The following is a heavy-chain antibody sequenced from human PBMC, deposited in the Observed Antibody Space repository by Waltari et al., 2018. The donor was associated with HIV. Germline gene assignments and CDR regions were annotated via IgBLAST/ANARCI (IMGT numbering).Heavy chain of an antibody. V-gene: IGHV3-30*04. CDR2: ISYDGRHI. Sequence: QVQLVDSGGGVVQPGRSLRLSCAAAGCTFNSYALHWVRQAPGKGLEWVAVISYDGRHIFYADSVRGRFTISRDNSKNTLYLQMNSLTPADTAVYYCARAYNWNIRSPGFCDFWGQGTLVTVSS. J-gene: IGHJ4*02. CDR3: ARAYNWNIRSPGFCDF. CDR1: GCTFNSYA. D-gene: IGHD1-20*01.